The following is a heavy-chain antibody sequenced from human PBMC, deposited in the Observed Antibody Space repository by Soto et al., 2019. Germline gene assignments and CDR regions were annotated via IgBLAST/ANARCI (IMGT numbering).Heavy chain of an antibody. J-gene: IGHJ3*02. CDR2: IWYDGSNK. CDR1: GFTFSSYG. D-gene: IGHD1-26*01. CDR3: ARGSGSYNLDI. Sequence: QVQLVESGGGVVQPGRSLRLSCAASGFTFSSYGMHWVRQAPGKGLEWVALIWYDGSNKYYADSVKGRFTISRDNSKNTLYRQMNSLRAEDTAVYYCARGSGSYNLDIWGQGTMVTVSS. V-gene: IGHV3-33*01.